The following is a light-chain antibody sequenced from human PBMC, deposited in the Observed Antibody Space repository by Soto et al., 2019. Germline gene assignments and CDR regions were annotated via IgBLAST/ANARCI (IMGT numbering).Light chain of an antibody. J-gene: IGKJ4*01. V-gene: IGKV3-20*01. Sequence: VLTQSPGTLSLSPGERATLSCRASQSISSTSLAWYQHQPGQAPRLLVYGASVRSSVIPDRFSGGGSWTDFTLTISRLESEDVSVYYCQRDGHSPPLTFGGGTKVEIK. CDR1: QSISSTS. CDR2: GAS. CDR3: QRDGHSPPLT.